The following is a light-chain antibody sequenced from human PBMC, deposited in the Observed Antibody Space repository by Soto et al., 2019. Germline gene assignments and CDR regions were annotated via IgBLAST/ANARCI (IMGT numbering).Light chain of an antibody. CDR1: QTTSSW. CDR2: KAS. J-gene: IGKJ1*01. Sequence: DIEMTQSPSTLSGAVGVRITITWRSSQTTSSWLAWYQQKTGKAHKLLINKASTLKSGVPSRFRRSGSGTEFTLTISSLQPDDFATYYYQHYNTYSEAFGQGTKVDIK. CDR3: QHYNTYSEA. V-gene: IGKV1-5*03.